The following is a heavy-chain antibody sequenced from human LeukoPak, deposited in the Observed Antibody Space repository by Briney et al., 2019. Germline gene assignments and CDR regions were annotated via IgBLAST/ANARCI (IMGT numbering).Heavy chain of an antibody. CDR3: ARDEAVAGTGDFDY. CDR2: IIPILGIA. Sequence: SVKVSCKASGGTFSSYAISWVRQAPGQGLEWMGRIIPILGIANYAQKFQGRVTITADKSTSTAYMELSSLRSEDTAVYYCARDEAVAGTGDFDYWGQGTLVTVSS. J-gene: IGHJ4*02. CDR1: GGTFSSYA. V-gene: IGHV1-69*04. D-gene: IGHD6-19*01.